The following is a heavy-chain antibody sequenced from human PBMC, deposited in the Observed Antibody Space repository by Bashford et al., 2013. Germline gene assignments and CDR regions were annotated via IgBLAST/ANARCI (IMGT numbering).Heavy chain of an antibody. V-gene: IGHV4-4*07. CDR3: AITIATSFGGRDTFDV. Sequence: SETLSLTCTVSGGSVSTYYLSWLRLSAGKGLEWIGRFYNNNWRANDIPSLKSRVTMSLDTSKNQFFLSVSSVTAADTAVYYCAITIATSFGGRDTFDVWGQGTMVTVSS. D-gene: IGHD3-3*01. CDR1: GGSVSTYY. CDR2: FYNNNWRA. J-gene: IGHJ3*01.